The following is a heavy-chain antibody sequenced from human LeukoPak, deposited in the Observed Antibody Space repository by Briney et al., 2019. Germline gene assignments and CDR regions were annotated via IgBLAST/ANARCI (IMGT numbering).Heavy chain of an antibody. CDR1: RGTFSSYA. V-gene: IGHV1-69*06. D-gene: IGHD6-13*01. Sequence: SVKVSCKASRGTFSSYAISWVRQAPGQGVEWMGGIIPIFGTANYAQKFQGRVTITADKSTSTAYMELSSLRSEDTAVYYCARVSSWDYYYYYYYMDVWGKGTTVTVSS. CDR2: IIPIFGTA. J-gene: IGHJ6*03. CDR3: ARVSSWDYYYYYYYMDV.